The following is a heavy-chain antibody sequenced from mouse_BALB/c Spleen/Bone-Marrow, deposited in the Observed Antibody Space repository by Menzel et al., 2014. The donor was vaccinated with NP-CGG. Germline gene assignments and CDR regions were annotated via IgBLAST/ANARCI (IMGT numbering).Heavy chain of an antibody. J-gene: IGHJ2*01. CDR3: ARRSASERDFVF. CDR1: GFNIKDTY. CDR2: IDPANGNT. D-gene: IGHD6-1*01. V-gene: IGHV14-3*02. Sequence: VQLQQSGAEFVKPGASVKLSCTASGFNIKDTYMHWVKQRPEQGLEWIGKIDPANGNTKYDPKFQGKATITADTSSNTLSLHLSSLTSEYTAVYYTARRSASERDFVFWGERATLTVSS.